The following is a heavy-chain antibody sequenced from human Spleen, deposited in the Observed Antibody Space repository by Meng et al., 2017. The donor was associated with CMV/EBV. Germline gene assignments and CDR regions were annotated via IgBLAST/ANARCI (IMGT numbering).Heavy chain of an antibody. J-gene: IGHJ4*02. CDR3: AKDLKSIKPYSFDY. V-gene: IGHV3-23*01. Sequence: GESLKISCAASGFTFSTNAMSWVRQAPGKGLDWVSAISGAGGSTYYADSVRGRFTISRDNSKNRLYLQMNSLRAEDTAVYYCAKDLKSIKPYSFDYWGQGTLVTVSS. CDR1: GFTFSTNA. CDR2: ISGAGGST. D-gene: IGHD1-14*01.